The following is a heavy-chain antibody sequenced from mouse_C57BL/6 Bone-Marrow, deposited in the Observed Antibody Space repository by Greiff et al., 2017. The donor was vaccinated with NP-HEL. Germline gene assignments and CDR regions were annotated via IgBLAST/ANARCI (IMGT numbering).Heavy chain of an antibody. CDR3: ARRNYDHWYFDV. Sequence: QVQLQQPGAELVKPGASVKMSCKASGYTFTSYWITWVKQRPGQGLEWIGDIYPGSGSTNYNEKFKSKATLTVDTSSSTAYMQLSSLISEDSAVYYCARRNYDHWYFDVWCTGTTVTVSS. CDR1: GYTFTSYW. V-gene: IGHV1-55*01. J-gene: IGHJ1*03. CDR2: IYPGSGST. D-gene: IGHD2-4*01.